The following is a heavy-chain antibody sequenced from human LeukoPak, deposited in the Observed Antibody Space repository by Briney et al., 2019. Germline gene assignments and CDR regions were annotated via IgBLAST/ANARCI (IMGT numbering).Heavy chain of an antibody. CDR2: INTNTGNP. J-gene: IGHJ5*02. CDR1: GYTFTSYA. V-gene: IGHV7-4-1*02. CDR3: ARERVLMVYANGWFDP. Sequence: GASVKVSCKASGYTFTSYAMNWVRQAPGQGLEWMGWINTNTGNPTYAQGFTGRFVFSLDTSVSTAYLQISSLKAEDTAVYYCARERVLMVYANGWFDPWGQGTLVTVSS. D-gene: IGHD2-8*01.